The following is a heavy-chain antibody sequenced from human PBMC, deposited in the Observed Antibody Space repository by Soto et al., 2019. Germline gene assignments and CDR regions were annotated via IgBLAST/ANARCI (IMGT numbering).Heavy chain of an antibody. J-gene: IGHJ6*02. Sequence: QVQLQESGPGLVKPSETLSFTCNVSGGSISSGGYYWSWIRQLPGKGLEWIGYIYHRGGTYYNPDLKRRITISVDTSKNPFSLKMTSVTAADTAVYFCARAPGRMMNALRYYYGLDVWGQGTTVTVSS. CDR1: GGSISSGGYY. CDR3: ARAPGRMMNALRYYYGLDV. D-gene: IGHD2-8*01. V-gene: IGHV4-31*02. CDR2: IYHRGGT.